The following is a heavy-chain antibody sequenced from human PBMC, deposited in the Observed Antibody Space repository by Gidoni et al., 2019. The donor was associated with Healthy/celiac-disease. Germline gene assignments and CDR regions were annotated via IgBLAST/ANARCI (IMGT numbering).Heavy chain of an antibody. CDR2: IYYSGST. D-gene: IGHD1-26*01. V-gene: IGHV4-59*01. Sequence: QVQLQESGPGLVKPSETLSLTCTVSGGSISRYYWSWIRPPPGKGLEWIGYIYYSGSTNYNPSLKSRVTISVDTSKNQFSLKLSSVTAADTAVYYCARDAREGGYYYYGMDVWGQGTTVTVSS. J-gene: IGHJ6*02. CDR1: GGSISRYY. CDR3: ARDAREGGYYYYGMDV.